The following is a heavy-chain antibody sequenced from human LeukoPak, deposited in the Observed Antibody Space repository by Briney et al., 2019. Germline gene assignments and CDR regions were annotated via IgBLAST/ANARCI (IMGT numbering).Heavy chain of an antibody. D-gene: IGHD2-2*01. J-gene: IGHJ3*02. CDR3: AREIVVVPAAHDAFDI. V-gene: IGHV4-59*01. CDR1: GGSISSYY. Sequence: TPSETLSLTCTVSGGSISSYYWSWIRQPPGKGLEWIGNIYYSGSTNYNPSLKSRVTISVDTSKNQFSLKLSSVTAADTAVYYCAREIVVVPAAHDAFDIWGQGTMVTVSS. CDR2: IYYSGST.